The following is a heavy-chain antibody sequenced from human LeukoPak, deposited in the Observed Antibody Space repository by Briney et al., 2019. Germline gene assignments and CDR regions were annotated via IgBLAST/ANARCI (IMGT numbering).Heavy chain of an antibody. CDR2: IDPSGSYT. CDR3: ARHQALGRGDVQGALDM. J-gene: IGHJ3*02. CDR1: GYSSSSYW. D-gene: IGHD3-10*01. Sequence: GESLRISCKGSGYSSSSYWISWVRQMPGKGLEWMGRIDPSGSYTNYSPSFQGHVTISGDKSINTAYLQWSSLKASDTAMYYCARHQALGRGDVQGALDMWGQGTMVTVSS. V-gene: IGHV5-10-1*01.